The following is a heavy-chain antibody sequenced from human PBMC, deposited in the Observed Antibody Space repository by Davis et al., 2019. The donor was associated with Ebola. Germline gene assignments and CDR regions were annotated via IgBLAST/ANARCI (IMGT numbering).Heavy chain of an antibody. Sequence: GESLKISCAASGFTFNNYWMSWVRQVPGRGLEWVANIQQDGGDKHYLESVKGRFTISRDNTKDLVFLELSSLRVKDTGVYYCARDLGLDFAVVTYFDYWGHGAPVTVSS. CDR3: ARDLGLDFAVVTYFDY. CDR1: GFTFNNYW. J-gene: IGHJ4*01. V-gene: IGHV3-7*01. D-gene: IGHD3-3*01. CDR2: IQQDGGDK.